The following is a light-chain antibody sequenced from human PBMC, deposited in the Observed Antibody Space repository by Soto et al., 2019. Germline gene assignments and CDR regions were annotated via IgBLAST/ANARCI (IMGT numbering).Light chain of an antibody. CDR3: QQYSTYPLT. V-gene: IGKV1-5*01. Sequence: IQMTQSPSTLSASIGDRVTITCRASQSITTSLAWYQQKPGKAPQILIYDASKLEPGVPSRLSGGGSGTEFTLTISSLQPDDFATYYCQQYSTYPLTFGGGTKVDIK. J-gene: IGKJ4*01. CDR2: DAS. CDR1: QSITTS.